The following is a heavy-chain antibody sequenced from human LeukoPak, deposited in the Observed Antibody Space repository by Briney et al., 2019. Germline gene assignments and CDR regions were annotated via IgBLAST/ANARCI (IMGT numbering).Heavy chain of an antibody. CDR1: GGSIXSYX. J-gene: IGHJ6*02. CDR2: IYYSGXX. D-gene: IGHD1-7*01. CDR3: ARDNWNYGSSMDV. V-gene: IGHV4-59*01. Sequence: SETLSLTCTVSGGSIXSYXWSWIXQPPGXXXXXIGYIYYSGXXXXXXXXXXXVXXXVXXSXXXXXLKLXSVTAADTAVYYCARDNWNYGSSMDVWGQGTTVTVSS.